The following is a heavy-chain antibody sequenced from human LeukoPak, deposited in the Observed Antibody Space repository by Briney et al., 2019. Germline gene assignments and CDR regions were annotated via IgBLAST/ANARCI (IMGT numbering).Heavy chain of an antibody. CDR1: GGSLKNNY. V-gene: IGHV4-59*01. CDR3: ARGGLRWRGVADL. J-gene: IGHJ3*01. Sequence: SETLSLTCTVSGGSLKNNYWAWVRRPPGAGLEYLGYAYYTGTTYYNPSLKSRIIISVDRSTDQFSLNLTSVAAADTAVYFCARGGLRWRGVADLWGQGTMVTVSS. D-gene: IGHD4-23*01. CDR2: AYYTGTT.